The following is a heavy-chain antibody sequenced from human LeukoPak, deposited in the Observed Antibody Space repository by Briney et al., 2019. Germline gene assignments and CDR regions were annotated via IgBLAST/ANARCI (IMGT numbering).Heavy chain of an antibody. D-gene: IGHD4-17*01. Sequence: GGSLRLSCAASGFTFSDYYMSWVRQAPGKGLEWVSYISNRGTTIYYADSVKGRFTISRDNAKNSLSLQMNSLRAEDTAVYYCARWDYGDYGGYYFDYWGQGILVTVSS. V-gene: IGHV3-11*04. J-gene: IGHJ4*02. CDR1: GFTFSDYY. CDR3: ARWDYGDYGGYYFDY. CDR2: ISNRGTTI.